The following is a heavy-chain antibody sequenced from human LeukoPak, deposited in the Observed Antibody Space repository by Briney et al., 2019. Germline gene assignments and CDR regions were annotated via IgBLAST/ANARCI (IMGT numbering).Heavy chain of an antibody. CDR3: ARSADLSSSWYPWLNYYYGMDV. V-gene: IGHV1-69*04. CDR1: GGTFSSYA. J-gene: IGHJ6*02. Sequence: SVKVSCKASGGTFSSYAISWVRQAPGQGLEWMGRIIPILGIANYAQKFQGRVTMTRNTSISTAYMELSSLRSEDTAVYYCARSADLSSSWYPWLNYYYGMDVWGQGTTVTVSS. CDR2: IIPILGIA. D-gene: IGHD6-13*01.